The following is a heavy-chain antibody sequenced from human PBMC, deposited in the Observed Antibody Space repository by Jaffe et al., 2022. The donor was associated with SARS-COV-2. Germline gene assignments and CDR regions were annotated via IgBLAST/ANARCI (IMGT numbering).Heavy chain of an antibody. Sequence: QVQLVQSGAEVKKPGSSVKVSCKASGGTFSSYAISWVRQAPGQGLEWMGGIIPIFGTANYAQKFQGRVTITADESTSTAYMELSSLRSEDTAVYYCASHAGYDYVWGSYRSGYYYYYMDVWGKGTTVTVSS. CDR1: GGTFSSYA. CDR3: ASHAGYDYVWGSYRSGYYYYYMDV. J-gene: IGHJ6*03. D-gene: IGHD3-16*02. V-gene: IGHV1-69*01. CDR2: IIPIFGTA.